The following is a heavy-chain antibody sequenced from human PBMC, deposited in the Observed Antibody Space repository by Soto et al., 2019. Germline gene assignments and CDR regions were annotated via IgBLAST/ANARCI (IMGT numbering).Heavy chain of an antibody. D-gene: IGHD6-19*01. CDR1: GGSISSYY. CDR2: IYTSGST. Sequence: SETLSLTCTVSGGSISSYYWSWIRQPAGKGLEWIGRIYTSGSTNYNPSLKSRVNMSVDTSKNQFSLKLSSVTAADTAVYYCARDRIAVAGYAFDIWGQGTMVTVSS. CDR3: ARDRIAVAGYAFDI. V-gene: IGHV4-4*07. J-gene: IGHJ3*02.